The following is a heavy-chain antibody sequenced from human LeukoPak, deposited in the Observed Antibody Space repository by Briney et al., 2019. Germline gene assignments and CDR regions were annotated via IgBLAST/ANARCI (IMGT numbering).Heavy chain of an antibody. CDR1: GFTFSSYA. Sequence: GGSLRLSCAASGFTFSSYAMSWVRQAPGKGLEWVSAISGSGGNTYYADSVKGRFTISRDNSKNTLYLQMNSLRAEDTAVYYCAKGRYCSGGSCYPHFDYWGQGTLVTVSS. J-gene: IGHJ4*02. V-gene: IGHV3-23*01. CDR2: ISGSGGNT. D-gene: IGHD2-15*01. CDR3: AKGRYCSGGSCYPHFDY.